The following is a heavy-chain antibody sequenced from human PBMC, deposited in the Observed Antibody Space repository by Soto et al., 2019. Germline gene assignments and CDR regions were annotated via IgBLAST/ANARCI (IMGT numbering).Heavy chain of an antibody. CDR3: ARASLGYCSSTSCRSNWFDP. Sequence: WTWIRQHPGKGLEWIGYIYYTGSTYYNPSLKSRVTISGDTSKNQFSLKLSSVTAADTAVYYCARASLGYCSSTSCRSNWFDPWGQGTLVTVSS. D-gene: IGHD2-2*01. V-gene: IGHV4-31*02. CDR2: IYYTGST. J-gene: IGHJ5*02.